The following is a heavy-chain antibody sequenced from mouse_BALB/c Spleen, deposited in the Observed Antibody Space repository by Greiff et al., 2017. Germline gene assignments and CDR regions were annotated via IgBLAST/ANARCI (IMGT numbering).Heavy chain of an antibody. CDR2: ISSGSSTS. D-gene: IGHD1-1*01. V-gene: IGHV5-17*02. Sequence: EVQRVESGGGLVQPGGSRKLSCAASGFTFSSFGIHWVRQAPEKGLEWVAYISSGSSTSYYADTVKGRFTISRDNPKNTLFLQMTSLRSEDTAMYYCASTLRSWYVDVWGAGTTVTVSS. CDR1: GFTFSSFG. J-gene: IGHJ1*01. CDR3: ASTLRSWYVDV.